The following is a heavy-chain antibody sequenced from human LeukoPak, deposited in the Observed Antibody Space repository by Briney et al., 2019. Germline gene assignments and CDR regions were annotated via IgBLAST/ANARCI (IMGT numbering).Heavy chain of an antibody. CDR3: ARGQAMAGGISARLDP. Sequence: GGSLRLSCAASGFTFSSYAISWVRQAAGKGLEWVSVISASGGTTFYADSVKGRFTISRDNSKNMMYLQMSNLRVEDTAVYYCARGQAMAGGISARLDPWGQGTLVTVSS. V-gene: IGHV3-23*01. D-gene: IGHD3-10*01. CDR2: ISASGGTT. J-gene: IGHJ5*02. CDR1: GFTFSSYA.